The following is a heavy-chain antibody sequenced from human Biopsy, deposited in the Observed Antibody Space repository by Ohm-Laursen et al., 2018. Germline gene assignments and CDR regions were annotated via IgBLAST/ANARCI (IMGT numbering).Heavy chain of an antibody. J-gene: IGHJ4*02. D-gene: IGHD3-22*01. CDR2: INHSGST. CDR1: GDSISSYY. V-gene: IGHV4-34*01. Sequence: PSDTLSLTCTVSGDSISSYYWSWIRQPPGKGLEWIREINHSGSTNSNPSLKSRVTISLDTSKNQLSLKLSSVTAADTAVYYCARESDSSGYYYRDYWGQGTLVTVSS. CDR3: ARESDSSGYYYRDY.